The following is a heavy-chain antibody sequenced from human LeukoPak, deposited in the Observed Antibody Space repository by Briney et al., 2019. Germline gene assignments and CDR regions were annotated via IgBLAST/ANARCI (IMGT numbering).Heavy chain of an antibody. CDR2: INPNNGGT. CDR3: AGEDNSSGYRPFDI. V-gene: IGHV1-2*06. CDR1: GYTFTGYY. D-gene: IGHD3-22*01. Sequence: ASVKVSCKASGYTFTGYYIHWVRQAPGQGLEWMGRINPNNGGTNYTQKFQGRVTMTRDMSMSTAYMELSRLRSVDTAVYYCAGEDNSSGYRPFDIWGQGTMVTVPS. J-gene: IGHJ3*02.